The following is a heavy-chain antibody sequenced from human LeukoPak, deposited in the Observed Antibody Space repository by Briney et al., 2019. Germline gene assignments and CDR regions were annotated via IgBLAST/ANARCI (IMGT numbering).Heavy chain of an antibody. CDR2: INPSGGST. V-gene: IGHV1-46*01. J-gene: IGHJ5*02. CDR3: ARESTRTPTMIVVVGIRTSWFDP. D-gene: IGHD3-22*01. CDR1: GYTFTSYY. Sequence: ASVKVSCKASGYTFTSYYMHWVRQAPGQGLEWMGIINPSGGSTSYAQKFQGRVTMTRDTSTSTVYMELNSLRAEDTAVYYCARESTRTPTMIVVVGIRTSWFDPWGQGTLVTVSS.